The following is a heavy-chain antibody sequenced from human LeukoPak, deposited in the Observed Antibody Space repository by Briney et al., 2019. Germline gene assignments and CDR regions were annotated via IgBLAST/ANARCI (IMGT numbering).Heavy chain of an antibody. Sequence: GRSLRLSCAASGLIFSNYAMHWVRQAPGKGLEWVAHINPDGRDTYYVDSVKGRFTISRDNAQNSMYLQMNSLRVEDTAVYYCTSWGDTTAEYFQRWGQGTLVTVSS. V-gene: IGHV3-7*01. D-gene: IGHD2-21*02. J-gene: IGHJ1*01. CDR2: INPDGRDT. CDR3: TSWGDTTAEYFQR. CDR1: GLIFSNYA.